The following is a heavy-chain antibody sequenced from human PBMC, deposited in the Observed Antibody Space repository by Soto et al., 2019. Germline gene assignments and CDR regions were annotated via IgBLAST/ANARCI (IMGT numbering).Heavy chain of an antibody. J-gene: IGHJ4*02. CDR2: IIPIFGTA. CDR3: AREEKERYSSSWFMG. Sequence: VASVKVSCKASGGTFSSYAISWVRQAPGQGLEWMGGIIPIFGTANYAQKFQGRVTMTRDTSTSTVYMELSSLRSEDTAVYYCAREEKERYSSSWFMGWGQGTLVTVSS. V-gene: IGHV1-69*05. CDR1: GGTFSSYA. D-gene: IGHD6-13*01.